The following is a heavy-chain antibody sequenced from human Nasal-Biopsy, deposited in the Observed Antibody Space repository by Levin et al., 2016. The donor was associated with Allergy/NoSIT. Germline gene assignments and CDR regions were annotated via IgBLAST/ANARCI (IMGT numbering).Heavy chain of an antibody. CDR2: ITGSGGTT. V-gene: IGHV3-23*01. Sequence: GESLKISCVASGFLFNNYAMIWVRQAPGKGLEWVSGITGSGGTTYYADSVKGRFTISRDNSKNTLWLQMNSLRAEDTAVYYCAARRGGMSVPVNYWGQGTLVTVSS. D-gene: IGHD3-10*01. J-gene: IGHJ4*02. CDR3: AARRGGMSVPVNY. CDR1: GFLFNNYA.